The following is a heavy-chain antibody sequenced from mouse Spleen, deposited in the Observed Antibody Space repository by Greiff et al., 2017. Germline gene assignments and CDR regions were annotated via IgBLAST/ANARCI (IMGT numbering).Heavy chain of an antibody. CDR3: AREGYYGSGAMDY. V-gene: IGHV1-4*01. CDR1: GYTFTSYT. J-gene: IGHJ4*01. Sequence: QVHVKQSGAELARPGASVKMSCKASGYTFTSYTMHWVKQRPGQGLEWIGYINPSSGYTKYNQKFKDKATLTADKSSSTAYMQLSSLTSEDSAVYYCAREGYYGSGAMDYWGQGTSVTVSS. CDR2: INPSSGYT. D-gene: IGHD1-1*01.